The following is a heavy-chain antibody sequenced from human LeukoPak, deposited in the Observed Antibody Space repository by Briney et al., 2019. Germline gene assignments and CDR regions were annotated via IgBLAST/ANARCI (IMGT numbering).Heavy chain of an antibody. D-gene: IGHD3-3*01. Sequence: PGESLKISCKGSGYSFTSYWIGWVRQMPGKGLEWMGIIYPGDSDTRYGPSFQGQVTISADKSISTAYLQWSSPKASDTAMYYCARSNYDLWSGYLYWGQGTLVTVSS. CDR1: GYSFTSYW. CDR2: IYPGDSDT. CDR3: ARSNYDLWSGYLY. J-gene: IGHJ4*02. V-gene: IGHV5-51*01.